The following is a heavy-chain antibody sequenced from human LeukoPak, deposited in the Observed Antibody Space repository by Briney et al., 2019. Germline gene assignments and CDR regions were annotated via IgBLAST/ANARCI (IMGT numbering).Heavy chain of an antibody. CDR2: ISAYNGNT. Sequence: ASVKVSCKASGYTFTSYGISWVRQAPGQGLEWMGWISAYNGNTNYAQKLQGRVTMTTDTSTSTSYMELRSLEYNDTAIYYCARDNDKVVDHWGQGTLVTVSS. D-gene: IGHD1-1*01. J-gene: IGHJ4*01. CDR1: GYTFTSYG. CDR3: ARDNDKVVDH. V-gene: IGHV1-18*01.